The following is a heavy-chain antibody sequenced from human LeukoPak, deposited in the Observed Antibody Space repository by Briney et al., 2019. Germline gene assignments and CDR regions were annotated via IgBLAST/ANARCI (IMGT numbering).Heavy chain of an antibody. Sequence: GGSLRLSCAASGFTFDDYGMSWVRQVPGKGLEGVSGINWNGGSTGYADSVKGRFTISRDNAKNSLFLQMNSLRAEDTAFYYCASGSGSGYYYFVYWGQGSLVTVSS. J-gene: IGHJ4*02. CDR2: INWNGGST. CDR1: GFTFDDYG. V-gene: IGHV3-20*04. D-gene: IGHD3-22*01. CDR3: ASGSGSGYYYFVY.